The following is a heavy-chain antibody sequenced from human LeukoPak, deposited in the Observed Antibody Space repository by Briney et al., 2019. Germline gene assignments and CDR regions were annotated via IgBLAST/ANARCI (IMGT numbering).Heavy chain of an antibody. CDR2: IYYSGST. Sequence: SETLSLTCTVSGGSISSSSYYWGWIRQPPGKGLEWIGSIYYSGSTYYNPSLKSRVTIPVDTSKNQFSLKLSSVTAADTAVYYCARDSGGYGVDYWGQGTLVTVSS. D-gene: IGHD3-22*01. J-gene: IGHJ4*02. CDR3: ARDSGGYGVDY. CDR1: GGSISSSSYY. V-gene: IGHV4-39*01.